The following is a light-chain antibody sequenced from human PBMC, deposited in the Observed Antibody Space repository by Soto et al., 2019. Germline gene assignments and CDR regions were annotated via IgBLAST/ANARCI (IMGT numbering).Light chain of an antibody. CDR3: LSFASSLSVV. Sequence: QSVLTQPPSVSGAPGQRVTISCTGSSSNIGAGYDVHWYQQLPGRAPKLLIYGNTNRPSGVPDRFSGSKAGTSASLAITGLRGEDDDDYYCLSFASSLSVVFGGGTKLAAL. CDR2: GNT. J-gene: IGLJ2*01. V-gene: IGLV1-40*01. CDR1: SSNIGAGYD.